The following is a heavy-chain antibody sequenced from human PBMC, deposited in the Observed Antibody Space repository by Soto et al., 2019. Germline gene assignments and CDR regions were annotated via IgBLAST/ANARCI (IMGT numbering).Heavy chain of an antibody. D-gene: IGHD3-9*01. V-gene: IGHV5-51*01. Sequence: GESLKISCNGSGYSFTSYWIGWVRQMPGKGLEWVGIIYPGDSDTRYSPSFQGQVTISADKSISTAYLQWNSLKASDTAMYYCARPQYDIMTGYPYCFDYWGQGTLVTVSS. CDR1: GYSFTSYW. CDR2: IYPGDSDT. J-gene: IGHJ4*02. CDR3: ARPQYDIMTGYPYCFDY.